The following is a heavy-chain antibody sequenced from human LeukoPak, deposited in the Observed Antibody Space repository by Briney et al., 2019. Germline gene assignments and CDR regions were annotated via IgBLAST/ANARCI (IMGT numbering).Heavy chain of an antibody. CDR2: IKQDGSEK. CDR1: GFTFSTYW. D-gene: IGHD4-23*01. CDR3: ASPGSAGGRWDFDY. V-gene: IGHV3-7*01. J-gene: IGHJ4*02. Sequence: GSLRLSCAASGFTFSTYWMSWVRQAPGKGLEWVANIKQDGSEKYYVDSVKGRFTISRDNAKSLLYLQMNSLRAEDTAVYYCASPGSAGGRWDFDYWGQGTLVTVSS.